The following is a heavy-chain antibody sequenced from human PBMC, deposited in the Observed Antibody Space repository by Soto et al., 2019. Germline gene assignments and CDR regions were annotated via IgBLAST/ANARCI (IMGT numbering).Heavy chain of an antibody. J-gene: IGHJ4*02. CDR3: PTDAVLTIVVVPAGSDY. CDR1: GFTFSSYA. Sequence: GGSLRLSCAASGFTFSSYAMSWVRQAPGKGLEWVSAISGSGGSTYYADSVKGRFTISRDNSKNTLYLQMNSLRAEDTAVYYCPTDAVLTIVVVPAGSDYWGQGTLVTVSS. D-gene: IGHD2-2*01. CDR2: ISGSGGST. V-gene: IGHV3-23*01.